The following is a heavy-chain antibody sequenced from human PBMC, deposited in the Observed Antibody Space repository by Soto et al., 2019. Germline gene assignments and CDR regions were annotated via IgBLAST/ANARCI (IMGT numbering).Heavy chain of an antibody. J-gene: IGHJ6*02. CDR2: IYSADSDT. D-gene: IGHD2-2*01. V-gene: IGHV5-51*01. CDR1: GYTFTTYW. Sequence: PGESLKISWKGSGYTFTTYWIGWVRQMPGKGLAWMGIIYSADSDTRYSPFFQGQVTISADKSIGTAHLQWSSLKASDTAMYYCARLYCSSTSCHHYYFYGMDVWGQGTTVTVSS. CDR3: ARLYCSSTSCHHYYFYGMDV.